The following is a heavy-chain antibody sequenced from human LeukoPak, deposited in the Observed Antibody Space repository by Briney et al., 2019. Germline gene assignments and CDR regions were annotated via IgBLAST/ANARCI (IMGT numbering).Heavy chain of an antibody. CDR3: AKGSNNYPDNFDY. J-gene: IGHJ4*02. V-gene: IGHV3-23*01. Sequence: GGSLRLSCAASGLSFSNYAMYWVRQAPGKGLEWVSAIGGTGGSTYYADSVKGRFTISRDNSKNTLYLQMNSLRAEDTAIYYCAKGSNNYPDNFDYWGQGSLVTVSS. D-gene: IGHD1-1*01. CDR2: IGGTGGST. CDR1: GLSFSNYA.